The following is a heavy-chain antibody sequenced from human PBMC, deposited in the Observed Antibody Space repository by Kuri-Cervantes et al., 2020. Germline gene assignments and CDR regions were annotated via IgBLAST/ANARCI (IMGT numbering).Heavy chain of an antibody. V-gene: IGHV3-72*01. D-gene: IGHD3-10*01. J-gene: IGHJ4*02. CDR1: GFTFSDHY. CDR2: TRNKANSYTT. CDR3: ARTGCYRGVFDY. Sequence: GGSLRLSCAASGFTFSDHYMDWVRQAPGKGLEWVGRTRNKANSYTTEYAASVKGRFTISRDDSKTSLYLQINSLKNEDTAVYYFARTGCYRGVFDYWGQGTLVTVSS.